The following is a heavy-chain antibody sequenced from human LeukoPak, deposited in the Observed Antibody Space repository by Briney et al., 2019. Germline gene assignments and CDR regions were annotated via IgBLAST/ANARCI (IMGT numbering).Heavy chain of an antibody. D-gene: IGHD6-13*01. CDR2: IHSGGST. V-gene: IGHV3-66*01. CDR1: GLTVSSNY. J-gene: IGHJ4*02. CDR3: ARNAAAGPGDY. Sequence: GGSLRLSCAASGLTVSSNYMSWVRQAPGKGLEWVSVIHSGGSTSYADSVKGRFTISRDKSKNTVYLQMNSLRAEDTAVYYCARNAAAGPGDYWGQGTLVTVSS.